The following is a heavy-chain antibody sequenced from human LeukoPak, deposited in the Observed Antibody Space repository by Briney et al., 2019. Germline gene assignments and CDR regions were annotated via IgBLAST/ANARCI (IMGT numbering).Heavy chain of an antibody. V-gene: IGHV4-39*01. J-gene: IGHJ3*02. CDR3: AGAADAFDI. CDR2: VFYSGST. CDR1: GGSISNRAYY. Sequence: SETLSLTCNVSGGSISNRAYYWAWIRQPPGKGLEWIGSVFYSGSTYSNPSLESRLTISVDTSKNQFSLKLSSVTAADTAVYYCAGAADAFDIWGQGTMVTVSS. D-gene: IGHD3-16*01.